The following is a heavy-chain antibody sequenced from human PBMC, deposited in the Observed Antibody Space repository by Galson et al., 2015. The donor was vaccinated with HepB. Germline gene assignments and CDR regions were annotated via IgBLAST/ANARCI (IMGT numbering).Heavy chain of an antibody. V-gene: IGHV3-43*01. CDR1: GFTFDDYT. D-gene: IGHD1-26*01. J-gene: IGHJ4*02. CDR3: AKEGSGSYTYFDY. CDR2: ISWDGGST. Sequence: SLRLSCAASGFTFDDYTMHWVRQAPGKGLEWVSLISWDGGSTYYADSVKGRFTISRDNSKNSLYLQMNSLRTEDTALYYCAKEGSGSYTYFDYWGQGTLVTVSS.